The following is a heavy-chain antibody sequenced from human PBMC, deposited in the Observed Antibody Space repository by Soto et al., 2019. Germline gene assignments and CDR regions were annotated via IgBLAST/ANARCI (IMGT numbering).Heavy chain of an antibody. Sequence: QVQLVQSGAEVKKPGASVKVSCKASGYTFTGYYMHWVRQAPGQGLEWMGWINPNSGGTNHAQKFQGWVTTTRDTSISTAYMELSRLRSDDTAVYYCARMVTKSRTSPLDYWGQGTLVTVSS. CDR3: ARMVTKSRTSPLDY. V-gene: IGHV1-2*04. CDR2: INPNSGGT. CDR1: GYTFTGYY. J-gene: IGHJ4*02. D-gene: IGHD2-15*01.